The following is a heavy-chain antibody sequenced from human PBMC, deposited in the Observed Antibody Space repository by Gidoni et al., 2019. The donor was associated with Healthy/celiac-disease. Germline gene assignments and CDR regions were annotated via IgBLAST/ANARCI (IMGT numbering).Heavy chain of an antibody. D-gene: IGHD6-19*01. CDR3: ARGGWTGLYYFDY. CDR1: GGSFSGYY. CDR2: INHSGST. J-gene: IGHJ4*02. V-gene: IGHV4-34*01. Sequence: QVQLQQWGAGLLKPSETLSLTRAVYGGSFSGYYWSWIRQPPGKGLEWIGEINHSGSTNYNPSLKSRVTISVDTSKNQFSLKLSSVTAADTAVYYCARGGWTGLYYFDYWGQGTLVTVSS.